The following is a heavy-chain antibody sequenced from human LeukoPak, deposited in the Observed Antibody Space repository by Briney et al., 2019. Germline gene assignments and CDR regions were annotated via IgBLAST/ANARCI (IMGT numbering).Heavy chain of an antibody. CDR3: ARDLYDFWSGYYGRFDP. CDR2: ISAYNGNT. D-gene: IGHD3-3*01. V-gene: IGHV1-18*01. J-gene: IGHJ5*02. CDR1: GYTFTSYG. Sequence: GASVKVSCKASGYTFTSYGISWVRQAPGHGLEWRGWISAYNGNTNYAQKLQGRVTMTTDTSTNTAHMELKSLRSDDTAVYYCARDLYDFWSGYYGRFDPWGQGTLVTVSS.